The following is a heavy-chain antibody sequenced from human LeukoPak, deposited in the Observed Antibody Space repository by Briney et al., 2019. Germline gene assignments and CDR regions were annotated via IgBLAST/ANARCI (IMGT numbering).Heavy chain of an antibody. J-gene: IGHJ5*02. CDR2: TYYRSKWYN. V-gene: IGHV6-1*01. Sequence: SQTLSLTCAISGDSVSNNSVAWNWIRRSPSRGLEWLGRTYYRSKWYNDYAVSVKSRITINPETAKSQFSLQLNSVTPEDTAVYYCARDMDYYGSGNYFNSRWFDPWGQGTLVTVSS. CDR1: GDSVSNNSVA. D-gene: IGHD3-10*01. CDR3: ARDMDYYGSGNYFNSRWFDP.